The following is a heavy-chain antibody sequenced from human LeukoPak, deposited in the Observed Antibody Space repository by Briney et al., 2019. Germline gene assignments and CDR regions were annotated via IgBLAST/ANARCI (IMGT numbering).Heavy chain of an antibody. D-gene: IGHD3-10*01. CDR2: ISSSSSYI. Sequence: PGGYLRLSCAASGFTFSSYSMNWVRQAPGKGLEWVSSISSSSSYIYYADSVKGRFTISRDNAKNSLYLQMNSLRAEDTAVYYCARGYYGSGSSWFDPWGQGTLVTVSS. V-gene: IGHV3-21*01. CDR3: ARGYYGSGSSWFDP. CDR1: GFTFSSYS. J-gene: IGHJ5*02.